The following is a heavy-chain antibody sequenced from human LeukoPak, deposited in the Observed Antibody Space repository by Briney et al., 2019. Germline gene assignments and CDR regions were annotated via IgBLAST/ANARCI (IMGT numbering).Heavy chain of an antibody. J-gene: IGHJ4*02. Sequence: PSETLPLTCTVSGGSISSSSYYWGWIRQPPGKGLEWIGSIYYSGNTYYNPSLKSRVTISVDTSKNQFSLKLSSVTAADTAVYYCARERVAGTSYWGQGTLVTVSS. V-gene: IGHV4-39*07. CDR1: GGSISSSSYY. CDR2: IYYSGNT. D-gene: IGHD6-19*01. CDR3: ARERVAGTSY.